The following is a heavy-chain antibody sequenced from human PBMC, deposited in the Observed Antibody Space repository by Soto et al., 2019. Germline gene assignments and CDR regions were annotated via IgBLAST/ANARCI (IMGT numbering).Heavy chain of an antibody. D-gene: IGHD1-26*01. V-gene: IGHV3-48*03. CDR3: ARRASR. CDR1: GFTFGDYA. J-gene: IGHJ3*01. CDR2: IHPSGQPI. Sequence: GSLRLSCEASGFTFGDYAMHWVRQIPGKGLEWVSYIHPSGQPIFYADSVKGRFTISRDNAKNSLYLQMSSLRAEDSAVYYCARRASRWGQGTMVTVSS.